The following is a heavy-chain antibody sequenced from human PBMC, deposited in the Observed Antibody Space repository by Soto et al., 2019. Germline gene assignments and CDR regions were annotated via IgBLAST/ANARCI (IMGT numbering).Heavy chain of an antibody. V-gene: IGHV1-69*13. D-gene: IGHD4-17*01. CDR3: ARVGLTTVTTGWFDP. J-gene: IGHJ5*02. Sequence: SVKVSCKASGGTFSSYAISWVRQAPGQGLEWMGGIIPIFGTANYAQKFQGRVTITADESTSTAYMELSSLRSEDTAVYYCARVGLTTVTTGWFDPWGQGTLVTVSS. CDR1: GGTFSSYA. CDR2: IIPIFGTA.